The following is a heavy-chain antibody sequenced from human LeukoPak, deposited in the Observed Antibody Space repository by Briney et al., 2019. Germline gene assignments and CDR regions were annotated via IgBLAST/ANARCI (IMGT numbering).Heavy chain of an antibody. CDR1: GFTFSDYG. V-gene: IGHV3-30*02. CDR2: IRYDSSNI. Sequence: GGSLRLSCSASGFTFSDYGMHWVRQPPGKGLEWVTFIRYDSSNIYYADSVRGRFTISRDNSKNTLYLQMNSLRVDDTAVYYCAKDANFRVPGEDWGQGVLVTVSS. D-gene: IGHD3-10*01. CDR3: AKDANFRVPGED. J-gene: IGHJ4*02.